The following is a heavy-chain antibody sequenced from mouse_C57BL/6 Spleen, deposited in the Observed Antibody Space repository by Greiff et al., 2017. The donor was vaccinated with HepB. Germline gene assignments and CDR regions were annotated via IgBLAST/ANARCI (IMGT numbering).Heavy chain of an antibody. Sequence: QVQLQQPGAELVMPGASVKLSCKASGYTFTSYWMHWVKQRPGQGLEWIGEIDPSDSYTNYNQKFKGKSTLTVDKSSSTAYMQLSSLTSEDSAVYYCARSGQRDFDYWGQGTTLTVSS. CDR3: ARSGQRDFDY. CDR1: GYTFTSYW. D-gene: IGHD3-3*01. V-gene: IGHV1-69*01. CDR2: IDPSDSYT. J-gene: IGHJ2*01.